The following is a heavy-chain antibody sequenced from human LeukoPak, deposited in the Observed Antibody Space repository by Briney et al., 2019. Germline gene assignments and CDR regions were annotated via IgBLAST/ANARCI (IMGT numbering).Heavy chain of an antibody. D-gene: IGHD3-10*01. CDR3: ARAPYGSGLVDY. Sequence: PGGSLTLSCAASGFTFSSYSMNWVRQAPGKGLEWVPSISSSSSYIYYADSVKGRFTISRDNAKNSLYLQMNSLRAEETAVYYCARAPYGSGLVDYWGQGTLVTVSS. CDR1: GFTFSSYS. V-gene: IGHV3-21*01. J-gene: IGHJ4*02. CDR2: ISSSSSYI.